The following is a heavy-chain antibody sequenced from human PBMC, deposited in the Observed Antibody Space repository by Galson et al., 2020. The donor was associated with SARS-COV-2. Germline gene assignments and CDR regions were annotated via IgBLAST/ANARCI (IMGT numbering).Heavy chain of an antibody. D-gene: IGHD6-13*01. CDR2: VSYDGTTK. J-gene: IGHJ4*02. CDR1: GFALSNSA. Sequence: GGSLRLSCAASGFALSNSAMHWVRQAPGKGLEWVAIVSYDGTTKYNSDPVKGRVTISRDISKNTLYLQMNSLRPEGTAVYYCARETDGHTSSWYVDWGQGARVTVAS. CDR3: ARETDGHTSSWYVD. V-gene: IGHV3-30*04.